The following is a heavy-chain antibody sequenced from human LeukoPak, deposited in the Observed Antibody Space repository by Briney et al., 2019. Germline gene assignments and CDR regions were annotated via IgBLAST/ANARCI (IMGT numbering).Heavy chain of an antibody. J-gene: IGHJ4*02. CDR1: GFTVSSNY. CDR3: ARDGDTSGLDY. V-gene: IGHV3-7*01. CDR2: IKQDGSQK. D-gene: IGHD3-22*01. Sequence: GGSLRLSCAASGFTVSSNYMSWVRQAPGKGLEWVGNIKQDGSQKYYVDSVKGRFTISRDNAKNSLYLQMNSLRAEDTAVYYCARDGDTSGLDYWGQGTLVTVSS.